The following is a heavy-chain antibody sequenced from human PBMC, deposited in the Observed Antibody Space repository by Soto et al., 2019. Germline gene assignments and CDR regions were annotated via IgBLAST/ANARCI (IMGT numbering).Heavy chain of an antibody. J-gene: IGHJ4*02. CDR3: ARDHRYSSSFFDS. CDR2: ISAYNGNT. D-gene: IGHD6-6*01. CDR1: GYAFSDHG. V-gene: IGHV1-18*04. Sequence: QVRLVLSGDDLKKPGASMKVSCKASGYAFSDHGISWVRQAPGQGLEWIGWISAYNGNTNYAQKFQGRVTVTTDASTATAYMEVRSLTSDDTAVYYCARDHRYSSSFFDSWSQGTLITVSS.